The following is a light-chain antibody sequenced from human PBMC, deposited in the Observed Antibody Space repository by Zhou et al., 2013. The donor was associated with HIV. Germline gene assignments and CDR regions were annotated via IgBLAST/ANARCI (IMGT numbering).Light chain of an antibody. J-gene: IGKJ4*01. V-gene: IGKV1-39*01. CDR1: ISVRTS. Sequence: DIQMTQSPSSLSASLGDSVTISCRARISVRTSLHWYQQKPGETPNLIIHDASVLQSGVPSRFNGSGSGTDFTLTIASLRLEDIATYYCQQGYSVPLTFGGGPRWRS. CDR3: QQGYSVPLT. CDR2: DAS.